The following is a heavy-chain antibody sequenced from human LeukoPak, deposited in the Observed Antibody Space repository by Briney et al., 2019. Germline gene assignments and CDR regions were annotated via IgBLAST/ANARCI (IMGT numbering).Heavy chain of an antibody. CDR1: GYTFTSYD. J-gene: IGHJ6*02. CDR3: ARGEGYRSSTSCYSYGMDV. D-gene: IGHD2-2*02. V-gene: IGHV1-8*01. Sequence: ASVKVSCKASGYTFTSYDINWVRQATGQGLEWMGWMNPNSGNTGYAQKFQGRVTMTRNTSISTAYMELSSLRSEDTAVYYCARGEGYRSSTSCYSYGMDVWGQGTTVTVSS. CDR2: MNPNSGNT.